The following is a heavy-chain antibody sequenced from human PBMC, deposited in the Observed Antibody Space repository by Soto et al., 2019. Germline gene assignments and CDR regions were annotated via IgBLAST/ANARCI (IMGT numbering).Heavy chain of an antibody. CDR3: ARLGNEYDSGPLFYFKF. D-gene: IGHD3-10*01. V-gene: IGHV1-69*13. Sequence: ASVKVSCKASGGTFSSYAISWVRQAPGQGLEWMGGIIPIFGTANYAQKFQGRVTITADESTSTAYMELSSLRSEDTAVYYCARLGNEYDSGPLFYFKFWGPGTLVTVSS. CDR2: IIPIFGTA. J-gene: IGHJ4*02. CDR1: GGTFSSYA.